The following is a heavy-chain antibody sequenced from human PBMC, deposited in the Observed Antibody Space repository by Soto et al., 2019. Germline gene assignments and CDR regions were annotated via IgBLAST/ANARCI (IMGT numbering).Heavy chain of an antibody. Sequence: SETLSLTCTISGDSFSNHYWTWIRQSPGKGLEWIGYIFHSGITDYNPSVESRVTISIDKSRNLFSLNLTSVTAADTAVYYCARDRYFYDSRGYYRNLDSWGQGTLVTVSS. D-gene: IGHD3-22*01. J-gene: IGHJ5*01. CDR3: ARDRYFYDSRGYYRNLDS. V-gene: IGHV4-59*11. CDR2: IFHSGIT. CDR1: GDSFSNHY.